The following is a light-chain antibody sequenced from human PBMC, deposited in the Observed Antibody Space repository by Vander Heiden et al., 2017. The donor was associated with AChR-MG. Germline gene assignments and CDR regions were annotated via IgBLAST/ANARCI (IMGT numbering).Light chain of an antibody. CDR1: QSVSSN. CDR2: GAS. J-gene: IGKJ1*01. Sequence: IVLTQSPPTLSVSPAERATLSCRASQSVSSNLAWYQQTPGQAPRLLIYGASARATGIPARFSGSGSGTDCTLTISSLQSDDFAVYYCHHQGTFGQGTKVEIK. CDR3: HHQGT. V-gene: IGKV3-15*01.